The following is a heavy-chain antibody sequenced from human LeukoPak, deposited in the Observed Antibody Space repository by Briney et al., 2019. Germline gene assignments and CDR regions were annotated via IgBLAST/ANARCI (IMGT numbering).Heavy chain of an antibody. V-gene: IGHV1-18*01. Sequence: ASVKVSCKASGYTFTSYGISWVRQAPGQGLEWMGWISAYNGNTNYAQKLQGRVTMTTDTSTSTAYMELRSLRSDDTAVYYCARAPVAASPAWYYYYMDVWGKGTTVTVSS. D-gene: IGHD6-25*01. J-gene: IGHJ6*03. CDR1: GYTFTSYG. CDR3: ARAPVAASPAWYYYYMDV. CDR2: ISAYNGNT.